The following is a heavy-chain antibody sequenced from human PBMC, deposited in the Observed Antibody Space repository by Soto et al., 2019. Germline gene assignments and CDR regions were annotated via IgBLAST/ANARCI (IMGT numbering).Heavy chain of an antibody. CDR2: IYYSGST. CDR3: ARASLGGSGYYVIDYYYYMDV. J-gene: IGHJ6*03. D-gene: IGHD3-3*01. Sequence: QVQLQESGPGLVKPSETLSLTCTVSGGSISSYYWSWIRQPPGKGLEWIGYIYYSGSTNYNPSLKSRVTISVDTSKNQFSLKLSSVTAADTAVYYCARASLGGSGYYVIDYYYYMDVWGKGTTVTVSS. V-gene: IGHV4-59*01. CDR1: GGSISSYY.